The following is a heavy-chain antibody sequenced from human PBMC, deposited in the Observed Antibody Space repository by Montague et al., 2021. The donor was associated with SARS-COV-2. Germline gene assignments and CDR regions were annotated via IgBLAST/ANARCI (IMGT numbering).Heavy chain of an antibody. CDR1: GDSVWSNTAA. Sequence: CAISGDSVWSNTAAWNWIRQSPSGGLEWLGRTNYRSKWTSDYATSVEGRISNDPDTSKNQFLLHLRSVTPEDTGVYYCVRDTGSAQAGFDAWGQGTPVTVSS. CDR3: VRDTGSAQAGFDA. D-gene: IGHD4-17*01. CDR2: TNYRSKWTS. V-gene: IGHV6-1*01. J-gene: IGHJ4*02.